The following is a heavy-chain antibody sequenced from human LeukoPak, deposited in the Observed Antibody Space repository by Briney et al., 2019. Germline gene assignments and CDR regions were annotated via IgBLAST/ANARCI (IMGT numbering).Heavy chain of an antibody. CDR2: VNYSGNT. D-gene: IGHD4-23*01. CDR1: SGSINNYY. J-gene: IGHJ3*02. Sequence: SETLSLTCTVSSGSINNYYWSWIRQPPGKRLEWIGFVNYSGNTNYKSSLKSRATISVDTSKNQFSLKLSSVTAADTAVYYCARVASRTTVVIPYAFDIWGQGTMVTVSS. CDR3: ARVASRTTVVIPYAFDI. V-gene: IGHV4-59*01.